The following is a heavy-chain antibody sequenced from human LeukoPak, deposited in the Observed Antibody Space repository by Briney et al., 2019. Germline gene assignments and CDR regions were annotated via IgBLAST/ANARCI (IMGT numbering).Heavy chain of an antibody. CDR3: ARGLEYRGGDCYPGY. J-gene: IGHJ4*02. Sequence: ASVKVSCKASGDSFGTYGITWARQAPGEGLEWMGGFNPIFGSAQYAQKFQGRVTITADKSTSTAYMELSSLRSEDTAVYYCARGLEYRGGDCYPGYWGQGTLVTVSS. CDR2: FNPIFGSA. CDR1: GDSFGTYG. V-gene: IGHV1-69*06. D-gene: IGHD2-21*02.